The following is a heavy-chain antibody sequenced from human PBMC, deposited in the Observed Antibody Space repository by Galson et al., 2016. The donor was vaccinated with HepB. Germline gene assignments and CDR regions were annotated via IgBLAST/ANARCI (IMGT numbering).Heavy chain of an antibody. Sequence: QSGAEVKKPGESLKISCKGSGYTFTRYWIGWVRQMPGKGLESMGIIYPGDSDTRYSPSFQGKVTMSAEKSISTAYLQWSSLKAADTATYYCARLYERTGSCDYWGQGTLVTVSS. J-gene: IGHJ4*02. CDR2: IYPGDSDT. CDR3: ARLYERTGSCDY. CDR1: GYTFTRYW. D-gene: IGHD3/OR15-3a*01. V-gene: IGHV5-51*01.